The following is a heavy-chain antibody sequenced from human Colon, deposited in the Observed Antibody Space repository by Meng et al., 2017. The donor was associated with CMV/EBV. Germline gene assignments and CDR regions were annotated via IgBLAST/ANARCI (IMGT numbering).Heavy chain of an antibody. CDR2: ISGSGVTT. Sequence: GESLKISCAASGFTFSNFAMSWVRQAPGEGLEWLSVISGSGVTTYYAGAVKGRFTISRDNSRNILYLQLTGLRVEDTAIYYCTKMGADIAAAAHFDGRGQGTLVTVSS. CDR3: TKMGADIAAAAHFDG. J-gene: IGHJ4*02. D-gene: IGHD6-13*01. V-gene: IGHV3-23*01. CDR1: GFTFSNFA.